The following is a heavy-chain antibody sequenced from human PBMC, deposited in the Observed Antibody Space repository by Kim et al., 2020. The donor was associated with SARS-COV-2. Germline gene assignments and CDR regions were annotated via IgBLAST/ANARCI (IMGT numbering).Heavy chain of an antibody. CDR2: ISSSSSYI. J-gene: IGHJ6*02. D-gene: IGHD6-13*01. CDR3: ARAMGSSSWYAQLYYYYGMDV. Sequence: GGSLRLSCAASGFTFSSYSMNWVRQAPGKGLEWVSSISSSSSYIYYADSVKGRFTISRDNAKNSLYLQMNSLRAEDTAVYYCARAMGSSSWYAQLYYYYGMDVWGQGTTVTVSS. CDR1: GFTFSSYS. V-gene: IGHV3-21*01.